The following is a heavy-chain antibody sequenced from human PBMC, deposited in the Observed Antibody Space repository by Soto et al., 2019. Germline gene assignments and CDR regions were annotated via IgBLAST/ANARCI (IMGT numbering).Heavy chain of an antibody. CDR1: GFTFSSYA. J-gene: IGHJ4*02. Sequence: EVQLLESGGNLVQPGGSLRLSCSASGFTFSSYALTWVRQAPGKGLEWISAISGSGGTTYFADSVKGRFTISRDNSMHTLYLQMNSLTAEDTAVYYCVKHHGGVLSHFHQWGQGTLVTVS. CDR3: VKHHGGVLSHFHQ. V-gene: IGHV3-23*01. D-gene: IGHD3-10*01. CDR2: ISGSGGTT.